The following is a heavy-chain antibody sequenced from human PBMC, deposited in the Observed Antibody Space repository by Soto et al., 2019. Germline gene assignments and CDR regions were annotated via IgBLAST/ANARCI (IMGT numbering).Heavy chain of an antibody. D-gene: IGHD1-1*01. CDR1: GFTFPNYW. Sequence: EVQMVGSGGGLVQPGGSLRLSCAASGFTFPNYWMNWVRQAPGKGLEWVANIKEDGSEMNYVDSVKGRFTISRDNAKNSVYLQMNSLRAEDTAVYYCLSFWTDSWGQGTLVTVSS. V-gene: IGHV3-7*03. J-gene: IGHJ4*02. CDR3: LSFWTDS. CDR2: IKEDGSEM.